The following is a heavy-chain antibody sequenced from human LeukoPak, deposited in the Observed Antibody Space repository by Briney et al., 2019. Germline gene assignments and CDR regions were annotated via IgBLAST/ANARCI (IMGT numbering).Heavy chain of an antibody. V-gene: IGHV3-21*01. CDR1: GFTFSTYS. CDR2: ISSNSAYI. Sequence: GGSLRLSCTASGFTFSTYSMNWVRQAPGKGLEWVSSISSNSAYIYYADLVKGRFTVSRDNPKNSLYLQMNSLRAEDTAVYYCARQRGDYYYYYGMDVWGQGTTVTVSS. CDR3: ARQRGDYYYYYGMDV. J-gene: IGHJ6*02.